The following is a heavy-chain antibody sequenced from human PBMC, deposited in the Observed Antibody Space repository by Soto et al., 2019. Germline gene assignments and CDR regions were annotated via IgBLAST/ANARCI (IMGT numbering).Heavy chain of an antibody. CDR1: GFTFSTYA. Sequence: QVQLVESGGGVVQPGTSLRLSCAASGFTFSTYAMHWVRQAPGKGLEWVAVISYDGSNKYYADSVKGRFTISRDNSKNTLYLQMNSLRAEDTAVYYCARKYHYDSGGYYYAEYFQHWSQGTLVTVSS. CDR3: ARKYHYDSGGYYYAEYFQH. J-gene: IGHJ1*01. D-gene: IGHD3-22*01. CDR2: ISYDGSNK. V-gene: IGHV3-30-3*01.